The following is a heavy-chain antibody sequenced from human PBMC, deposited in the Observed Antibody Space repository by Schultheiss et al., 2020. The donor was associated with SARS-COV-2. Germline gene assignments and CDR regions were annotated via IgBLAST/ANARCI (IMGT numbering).Heavy chain of an antibody. V-gene: IGHV3-48*02. D-gene: IGHD5-24*01. Sequence: GESLKISCAASGFTFSTYWMDWVRQAPGKGLVWVSGISSSGASTYYADSVKGRFTISRDNAKNSLYLQMNSLRDEDTAVYYCARTALMATYSFEDYWGQGTLVTVSS. CDR1: GFTFSTYW. CDR3: ARTALMATYSFEDY. J-gene: IGHJ4*02. CDR2: ISSSGAST.